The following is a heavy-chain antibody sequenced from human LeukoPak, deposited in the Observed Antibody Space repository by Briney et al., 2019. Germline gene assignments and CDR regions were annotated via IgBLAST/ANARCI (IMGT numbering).Heavy chain of an antibody. Sequence: SETLSLTCTVSGGSISSYYWSWIRQPAGKGLEWIGRIHASGSTRYNPSLKSRVTMSVDTSKNQFSLKLTSVTAADTAVYFCARGMAAAYDYNWFDPWGQGTLATVSS. J-gene: IGHJ5*02. D-gene: IGHD6-13*01. CDR3: ARGMAAAYDYNWFDP. CDR1: GGSISSYY. V-gene: IGHV4-4*07. CDR2: IHASGST.